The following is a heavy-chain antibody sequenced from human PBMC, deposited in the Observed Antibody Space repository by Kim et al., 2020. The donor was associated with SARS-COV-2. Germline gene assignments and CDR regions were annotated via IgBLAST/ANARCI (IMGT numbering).Heavy chain of an antibody. V-gene: IGHV3-7*05. CDR1: GFTFTTYW. CDR3: AGGGGWVLDS. Sequence: GGSLRLSCAASGFTFTTYWMFWVRQAPGKGLEWVATIKQDGSETHYVDSVRGRFTISRDNTKNSVYLQMDSLRDEDTAVYYCAGGGGWVLDSWGHGTLVAVST. J-gene: IGHJ5*01. D-gene: IGHD6-19*01. CDR2: IKQDGSET.